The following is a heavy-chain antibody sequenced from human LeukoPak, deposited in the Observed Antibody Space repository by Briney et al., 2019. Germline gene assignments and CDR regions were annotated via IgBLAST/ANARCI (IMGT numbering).Heavy chain of an antibody. Sequence: PGGSLRLSCAASGFTFSSYGMHWVRQAPGKGLEWVAFIRYDGSNKYYADSVKGRFTISRDNSKNTLYLQMSSLRAEDTAVYYCAGDGYGDDAFDFWGQGTMVTVSS. CDR1: GFTFSSYG. CDR3: AGDGYGDDAFDF. J-gene: IGHJ3*01. V-gene: IGHV3-30*02. CDR2: IRYDGSNK. D-gene: IGHD4-17*01.